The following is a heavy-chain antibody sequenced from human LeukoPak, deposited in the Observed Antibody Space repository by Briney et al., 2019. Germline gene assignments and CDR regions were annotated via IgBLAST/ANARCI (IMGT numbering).Heavy chain of an antibody. V-gene: IGHV3-30*04. D-gene: IGHD2-15*01. Sequence: GGSLRLSCAASGFTFSSYAMHWVRQAPGRGLEWVAVISYDGSNKYYADSVKGRFTISRDNSKNTLYLQMNSLRAEDTAVYYCAREGFEETYFDYWGQGTLVTVSS. CDR2: ISYDGSNK. CDR1: GFTFSSYA. CDR3: AREGFEETYFDY. J-gene: IGHJ4*02.